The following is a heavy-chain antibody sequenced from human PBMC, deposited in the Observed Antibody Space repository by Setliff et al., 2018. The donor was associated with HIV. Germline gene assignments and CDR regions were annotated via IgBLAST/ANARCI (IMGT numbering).Heavy chain of an antibody. CDR1: GDSFNSGTYY. D-gene: IGHD3-16*01. Sequence: KPSETLSLTCTVSGDSFNSGTYYWSWIRQPAGKGLEWIGRIYASGSANYSPSLKSRVTISLDTSKNQFSLNLTSMTAADTAVYYCARGGEYPNWFFDLWGRGTLVTVSS. CDR3: ARGGEYPNWFFDL. CDR2: IYASGSA. J-gene: IGHJ2*01. V-gene: IGHV4-61*02.